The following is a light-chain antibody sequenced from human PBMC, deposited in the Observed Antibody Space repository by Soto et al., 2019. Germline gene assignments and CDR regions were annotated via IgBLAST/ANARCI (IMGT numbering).Light chain of an antibody. CDR2: GAS. J-gene: IGKJ1*01. V-gene: IGKV1-17*01. Sequence: DIQMAQSPSSLSASVGDRVTITCRASQGIGNDLGWYQQKPGKAPERLIYGASRLQSGVPSRFSGSRSGTDYTLTIGSLQPEDFATYYCQQLNGSPWTFGQGTKVDIK. CDR3: QQLNGSPWT. CDR1: QGIGND.